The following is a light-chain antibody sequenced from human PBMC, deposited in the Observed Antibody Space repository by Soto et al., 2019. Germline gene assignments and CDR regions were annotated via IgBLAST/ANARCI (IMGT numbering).Light chain of an antibody. Sequence: EMVMTQSPATLSVSPGERVTLSCRASRSISNNLAWYQQKPGQAPRLVIYGASTRATGIPARFSGSGSGTEFTLTINSLQSEDFAMYYCQPHNNWPVVTFGGGTRVEIK. V-gene: IGKV3-15*01. CDR2: GAS. CDR3: QPHNNWPVVT. CDR1: RSISNN. J-gene: IGKJ4*01.